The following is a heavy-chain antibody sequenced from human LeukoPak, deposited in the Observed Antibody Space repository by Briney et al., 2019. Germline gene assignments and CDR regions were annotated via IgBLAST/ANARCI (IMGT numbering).Heavy chain of an antibody. Sequence: SETLSLTCTVSTYSISSGYYWSWIRQPAGKGLEWIGRIYTSGSTNYNPSLKSRVTMSVDTSKNQFSLKLSSVTAADTAVYYCARDGRNMGFDYWGQGTLVTVSS. CDR1: TYSISSGYY. J-gene: IGHJ4*02. CDR2: IYTSGST. CDR3: ARDGRNMGFDY. D-gene: IGHD1-26*01. V-gene: IGHV4-4*07.